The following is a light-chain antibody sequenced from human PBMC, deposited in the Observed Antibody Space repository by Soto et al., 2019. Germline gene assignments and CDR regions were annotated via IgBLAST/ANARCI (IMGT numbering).Light chain of an antibody. Sequence: EIVLTQSPGTLSLSPGERASLSCRASQGINRNFLAWYQQKSGQAPRLLIYSVSTRATGIPDRFNGSGSGTDFTLTISRLEPEDVGVYYCQQYGGSPLYTFGRGTKLEIK. CDR3: QQYGGSPLYT. CDR1: QGINRNF. V-gene: IGKV3-20*01. J-gene: IGKJ2*01. CDR2: SVS.